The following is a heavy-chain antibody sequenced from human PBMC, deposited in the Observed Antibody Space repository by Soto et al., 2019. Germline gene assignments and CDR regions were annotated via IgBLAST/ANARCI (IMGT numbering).Heavy chain of an antibody. J-gene: IGHJ4*01. D-gene: IGHD5-12*01. Sequence: QVQLVQSGAEVKKPGSSVKVSCKTSGGLFSVFSFNWVRQAPGQGLEWMGGVLPITGSTDYAQKFHGRLTITADRSTSKISMELSRLTSDDTANYYCATIRVRGGPLRFEDGGQGTLISVSS. CDR1: GGLFSVFS. CDR3: ATIRVRGGPLRFED. V-gene: IGHV1-69*06. CDR2: VLPITGST.